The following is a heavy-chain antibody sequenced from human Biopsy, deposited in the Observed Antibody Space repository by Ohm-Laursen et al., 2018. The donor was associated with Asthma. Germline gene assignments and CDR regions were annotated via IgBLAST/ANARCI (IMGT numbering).Heavy chain of an antibody. CDR2: IHKNGIG. V-gene: IGHV4-39*01. Sequence: GTLSLTCAVSNGSISSNFYYWGWVRQPPGKGLEWVGSIHKNGIGYYKSSLKSRLTISVDTSKNQFSLKVTSVTAADTAVYYCARQKLAAAEGPFDLWGQGTMVTVSS. D-gene: IGHD6-13*01. CDR1: NGSISSNFYY. CDR3: ARQKLAAAEGPFDL. J-gene: IGHJ3*01.